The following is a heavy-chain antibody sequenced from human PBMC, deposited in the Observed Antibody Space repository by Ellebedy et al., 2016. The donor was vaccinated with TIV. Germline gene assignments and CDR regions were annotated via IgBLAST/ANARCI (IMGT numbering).Heavy chain of an antibody. CDR1: GYTFTNYS. D-gene: IGHD3-22*01. Sequence: KVSXKGSGYTFTNYSIGWVRQMPGKGLEWMGLIYPGDSDSRKSPSFEGQVTISVDKSISTAYLQWSGLKASDTAMYYCARLTYSSDYFHDGAFDIWGQGTMVIVSS. CDR3: ARLTYSSDYFHDGAFDI. CDR2: IYPGDSDS. V-gene: IGHV5-51*01. J-gene: IGHJ3*02.